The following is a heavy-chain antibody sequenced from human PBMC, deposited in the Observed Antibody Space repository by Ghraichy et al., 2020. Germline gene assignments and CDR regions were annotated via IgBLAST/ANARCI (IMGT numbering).Heavy chain of an antibody. CDR1: GGTFSSYA. CDR2: IIPILGIA. J-gene: IGHJ6*02. D-gene: IGHD3-16*01. V-gene: IGHV1-69*04. CDR3: ARDGLTTFSLDV. Sequence: SVKVSCKASGGTFSSYAISWVRQAPGQGLEWMGRIIPILGIANYAQKFQGRVTITAYKSTSTAYMELSSLRSEDTAVYYCARDGLTTFSLDVWGQGTTVTVSS.